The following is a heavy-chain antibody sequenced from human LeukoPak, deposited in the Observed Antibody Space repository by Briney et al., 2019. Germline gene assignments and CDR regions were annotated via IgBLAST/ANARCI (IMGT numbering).Heavy chain of an antibody. CDR3: ARDRVTYYYDNNGYYYGMDV. CDR1: GYIFTSYG. CDR2: LSAYNGDT. D-gene: IGHD3-22*01. V-gene: IGHV1-18*01. Sequence: ASVKVSCKASGYIFTSYGINWVRQAPGHGLEWMGWLSAYNGDTHYSQKLQGRVTMTTDTSTSTAYMELRSLRSDDTAIYYCARDRVTYYYDNNGYYYGMDVWGQGTTVTVSS. J-gene: IGHJ6*02.